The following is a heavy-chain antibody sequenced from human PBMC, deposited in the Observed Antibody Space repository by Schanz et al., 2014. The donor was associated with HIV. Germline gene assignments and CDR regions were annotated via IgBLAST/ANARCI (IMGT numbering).Heavy chain of an antibody. V-gene: IGHV3-30*18. CDR3: AKAGLFFGQLWLGFFDY. CDR2: ISYDGSNK. J-gene: IGHJ4*02. CDR1: GFTFDSYG. Sequence: VQLLESGGGLEQPGGSLRLSCAASGFTFDSYGIHWVRQAPGKGLEWVAVISYDGSNKKYADSVKGRFTISRDNSKNTLYLQMKSLRPEDTAVYYCAKAGLFFGQLWLGFFDYWGQGAQVTVSS. D-gene: IGHD5-18*01.